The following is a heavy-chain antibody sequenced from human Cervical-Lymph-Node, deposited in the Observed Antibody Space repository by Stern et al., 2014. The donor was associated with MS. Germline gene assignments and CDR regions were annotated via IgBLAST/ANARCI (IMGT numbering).Heavy chain of an antibody. D-gene: IGHD4-17*01. CDR1: GYSFTKSW. CDR3: ARLKGSLTRGTYFDF. Sequence: QLVQSGAEVEKPGDSLKISCKGSGYSFTKSWIGWVRQMPGKGLEWMGFIYPGDSETRYSPSFQGQGTISADKSINTAYLQWSSLKASDTAIYYCARLKGSLTRGTYFDFWGQGTLVSVSS. V-gene: IGHV5-51*03. J-gene: IGHJ4*02. CDR2: IYPGDSET.